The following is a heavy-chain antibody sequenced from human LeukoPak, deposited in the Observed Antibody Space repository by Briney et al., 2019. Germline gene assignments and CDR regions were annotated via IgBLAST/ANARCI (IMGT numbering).Heavy chain of an antibody. J-gene: IGHJ4*02. CDR1: GFTFSSYW. Sequence: GGSLRLSCAASGFTFSSYWMHWVRHVPGKGLVWVSRINSDGTYTTYADSVKGRFTISRDNANNALSLQMNSLRAEDTAVYYCGRGGTGWADYWGQGTLVTVSS. CDR2: INSDGTYT. V-gene: IGHV3-74*01. D-gene: IGHD6-19*01. CDR3: GRGGTGWADY.